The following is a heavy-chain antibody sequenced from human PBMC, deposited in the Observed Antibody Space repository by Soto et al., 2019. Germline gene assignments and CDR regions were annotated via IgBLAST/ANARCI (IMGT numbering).Heavy chain of an antibody. CDR2: IYSGGST. CDR3: ARAGVTIFGRYYYYMDV. Sequence: PGGSLRLSCAASGFPVSSNYMRWVRQAPGKGLEWVSVIYSGGSTYYADSVKGRFTVSRDNSKNTLYLQMNSLRAEDTAVYYCARAGVTIFGRYYYYMDVWGKGTTVTVSS. V-gene: IGHV3-66*01. CDR1: GFPVSSNY. D-gene: IGHD3-3*01. J-gene: IGHJ6*03.